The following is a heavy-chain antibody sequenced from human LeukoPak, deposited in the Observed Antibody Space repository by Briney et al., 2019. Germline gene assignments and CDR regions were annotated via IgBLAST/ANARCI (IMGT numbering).Heavy chain of an antibody. J-gene: IGHJ4*02. CDR2: IRSKANSYAT. CDR3: AKDSNPPDYYDSSGYFD. D-gene: IGHD3-22*01. Sequence: GGSLRLSCAASGFTFSGSAMHWVRQASGKGLEWVGRIRSKANSYATAYAASVKGRFTISRDNSKNTLYLQMNSLRAEDTAVYYCAKDSNPPDYYDSSGYFDWGQGTLVTVSS. V-gene: IGHV3-73*01. CDR1: GFTFSGSA.